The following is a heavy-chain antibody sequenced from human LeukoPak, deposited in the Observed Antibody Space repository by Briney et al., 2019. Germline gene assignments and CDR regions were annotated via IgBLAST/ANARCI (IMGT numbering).Heavy chain of an antibody. CDR2: IYYSGST. Sequence: SETLSLTCTVSGGSISSSSYYWGWIRQHPGKGLEWIGSIYYSGSTYYNPSLKSRVTISVDTSKNQFSLKLSSVTAADTAVYYCARDIAAAGHWFDPWGQGTLVTVSS. CDR3: ARDIAAAGHWFDP. D-gene: IGHD6-13*01. CDR1: GGSISSSSYY. V-gene: IGHV4-39*07. J-gene: IGHJ5*02.